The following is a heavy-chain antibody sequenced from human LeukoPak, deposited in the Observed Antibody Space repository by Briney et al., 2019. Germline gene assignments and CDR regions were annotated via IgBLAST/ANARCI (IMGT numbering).Heavy chain of an antibody. Sequence: GSSVKVSCKASGGTFSSYAISWVRQAPGQGLEGMGGIIPIFGTANYAQKFQGRVTITADESTSTAYMELSSLRSEDTAVYYCARAKGIQLWEGIWGQGTMVTVSS. V-gene: IGHV1-69*01. J-gene: IGHJ3*02. CDR3: ARAKGIQLWEGI. CDR2: IIPIFGTA. D-gene: IGHD5-18*01. CDR1: GGTFSSYA.